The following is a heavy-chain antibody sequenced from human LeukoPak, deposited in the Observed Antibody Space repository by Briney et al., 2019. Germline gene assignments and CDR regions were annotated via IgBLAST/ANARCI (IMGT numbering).Heavy chain of an antibody. V-gene: IGHV4-38-2*02. D-gene: IGHD2-21*01. CDR2: IYQSGDT. CDR3: TRGGEGFHI. Sequence: SETLSLTCTVSGDSIRSGYYWDWIRPPPGKGLEWIGSIYQSGDTFYKPSLKSRATVSVDTTNNQLSLKLSSVTAADTAVYYCTRGGEGFHIWGQGTTVSVSS. CDR1: GDSIRSGYY. J-gene: IGHJ3*02.